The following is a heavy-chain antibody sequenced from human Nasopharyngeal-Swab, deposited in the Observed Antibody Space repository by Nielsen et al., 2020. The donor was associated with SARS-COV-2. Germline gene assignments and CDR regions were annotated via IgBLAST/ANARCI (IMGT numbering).Heavy chain of an antibody. J-gene: IGHJ1*01. CDR1: GGSISSSSYY. V-gene: IGHV4-39*01. D-gene: IGHD5-18*01. CDR3: ASQIQLWEYFQH. Sequence: SETLSLTCTVSGGSISSSSYYWGWIRQPPGKGLEWIGSIYYSGSTYYNPSLKSRVTISVDTSKNQFSLKLSSVTAADTAVYYCASQIQLWEYFQHWGQGTLVTVSS. CDR2: IYYSGST.